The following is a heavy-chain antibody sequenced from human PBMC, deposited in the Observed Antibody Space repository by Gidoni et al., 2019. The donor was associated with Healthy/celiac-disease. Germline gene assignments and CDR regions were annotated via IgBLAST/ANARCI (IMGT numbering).Heavy chain of an antibody. Sequence: QVQLQESGPGLVKPSETLSLTCTVSAGSISSDSWSWIRQPPGKGLEWIGYIYSSGSTNYNPSLKSRVTISVDTSKNQSSLKLSSVTAADTAVYYCARDDGGDDYSNTGPYYYYYMDVWGKGTTVTVSS. J-gene: IGHJ6*03. CDR2: IYSSGST. D-gene: IGHD4-4*01. V-gene: IGHV4-59*01. CDR1: AGSISSDS. CDR3: ARDDGGDDYSNTGPYYYYYMDV.